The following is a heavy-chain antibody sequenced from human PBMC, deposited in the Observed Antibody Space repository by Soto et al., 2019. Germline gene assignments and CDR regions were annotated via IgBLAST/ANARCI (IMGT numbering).Heavy chain of an antibody. V-gene: IGHV4-30-2*01. Sequence: SETLSLTCTVSGGSVSSGAYSWSWIRQPPGKGLEWIGYIYHSGNTYYNPSLKSGVTISVDRSKNQFSLNLTSVTAADTAVYFCARDNSGYPNYFDPWGQGTLVTVSS. D-gene: IGHD3-22*01. CDR3: ARDNSGYPNYFDP. CDR2: IYHSGNT. CDR1: GGSVSSGAYS. J-gene: IGHJ5*02.